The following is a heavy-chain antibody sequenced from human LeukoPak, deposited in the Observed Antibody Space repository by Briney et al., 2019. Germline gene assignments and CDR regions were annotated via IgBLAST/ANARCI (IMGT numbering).Heavy chain of an antibody. Sequence: RPGGSLRLSCAASGFTVSSNYMYWVRQAPGKGLEWVSAISGSGGSTYYADSVKGRFTISRDNSKNTLYLQMNSLRAEDTAVYYCAKDFRRGNWNDFDYWGQGTPVTVSS. CDR3: AKDFRRGNWNDFDY. V-gene: IGHV3-23*01. D-gene: IGHD1-20*01. J-gene: IGHJ4*02. CDR2: ISGSGGST. CDR1: GFTVSSNY.